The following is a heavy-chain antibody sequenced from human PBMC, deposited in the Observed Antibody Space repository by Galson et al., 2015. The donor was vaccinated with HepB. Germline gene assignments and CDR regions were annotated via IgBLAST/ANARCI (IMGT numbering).Heavy chain of an antibody. Sequence: SLRLSCAASGFTFSSYGMHWVRQAPGKGLEWVAVILYDGSYKNYADSVKGRFTISRDNSKNTLYLQMNSLRAEDTAVYYCAKVRGWGSGYDYGQGYFDYWGQGTLVTVSS. J-gene: IGHJ4*02. CDR1: GFTFSSYG. CDR3: AKVRGWGSGYDYGQGYFDY. V-gene: IGHV3-30*18. D-gene: IGHD5-12*01. CDR2: ILYDGSYK.